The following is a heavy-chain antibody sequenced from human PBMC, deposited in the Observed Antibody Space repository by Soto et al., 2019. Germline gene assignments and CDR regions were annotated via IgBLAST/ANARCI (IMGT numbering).Heavy chain of an antibody. CDR1: GFTFSSYA. CDR2: ISGSGGST. V-gene: IGHV3-23*01. J-gene: IGHJ5*02. CDR3: AKDQPDDYVWGSYRPRWFDP. D-gene: IGHD3-16*02. Sequence: PGGSLRLSCAASGFTFSSYAMSWVRQAPGKGLEWVSAISGSGGSTYYADSVKGRFTISRDNSKNTLYLQMNSLRAEDTAVYYCAKDQPDDYVWGSYRPRWFDPWGQGTLVTVSS.